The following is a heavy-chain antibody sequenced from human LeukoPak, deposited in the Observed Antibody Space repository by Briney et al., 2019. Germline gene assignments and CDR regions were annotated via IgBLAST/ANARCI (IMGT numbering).Heavy chain of an antibody. J-gene: IGHJ5*02. Sequence: SETLSLTCAVYGVSFSTYYWSWIRQPPGKGLEWIGYIYYTGNTNYNPSLKSRITISIDTSKNQLSLKLSSVTAADTAVYYCARGLVTTSWFDPWGQGTLVTVSS. V-gene: IGHV4-59*01. D-gene: IGHD4-17*01. CDR2: IYYTGNT. CDR3: ARGLVTTSWFDP. CDR1: GVSFSTYY.